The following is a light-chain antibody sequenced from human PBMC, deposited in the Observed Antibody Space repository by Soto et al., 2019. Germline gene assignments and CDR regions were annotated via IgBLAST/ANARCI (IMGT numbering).Light chain of an antibody. J-gene: IGLJ1*01. Sequence: QSALTQPASVSGSPGQSITISCTGTSSEVGAYNFVSWYQHYPDKAPKVVIYDVANRPSGVSYRFSASKSGNTASLTISGLQADDEADYYCMSFTSSNTYVFGTGTKVTVL. V-gene: IGLV2-14*03. CDR1: SSEVGAYNF. CDR2: DVA. CDR3: MSFTSSNTYV.